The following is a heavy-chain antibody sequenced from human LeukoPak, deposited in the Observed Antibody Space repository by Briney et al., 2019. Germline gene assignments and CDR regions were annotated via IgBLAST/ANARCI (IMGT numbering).Heavy chain of an antibody. J-gene: IGHJ4*02. CDR3: ARGDYSKPFDY. V-gene: IGHV3-53*01. CDR1: GFTVSSNY. Sequence: GGSLGLSCAASGFTVSSNYMSWVRQAPGKGLEWVSVIYSGGSTYYADSVKGRFTISRDNSKNTLYLQMNSLRAEDTAVYYCARGDYSKPFDYWGQGTLVTVSS. CDR2: IYSGGST. D-gene: IGHD3-10*01.